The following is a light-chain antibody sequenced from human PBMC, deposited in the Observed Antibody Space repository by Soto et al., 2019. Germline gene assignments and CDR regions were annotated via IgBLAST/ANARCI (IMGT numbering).Light chain of an antibody. Sequence: EIVMTQSPATLSVSPGEIATLSCSASQSVNHNLACSQQRPGQAPRLLIYGASTRATGIPARFSGSRSGTEFTLTISGLQSEDSAVYFCQQYNNWPFSFGQGTRLEI. CDR2: GAS. CDR3: QQYNNWPFS. CDR1: QSVNHN. J-gene: IGKJ5*01. V-gene: IGKV3-15*01.